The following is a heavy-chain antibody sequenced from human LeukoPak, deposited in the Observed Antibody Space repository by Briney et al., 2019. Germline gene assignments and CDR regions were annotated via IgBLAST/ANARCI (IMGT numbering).Heavy chain of an antibody. D-gene: IGHD3-22*01. CDR1: GFSFSSYK. V-gene: IGHV3-21*01. CDR3: ARTYYYDSSGYYKRAYYFDY. CDR2: ISSSSSYI. Sequence: GGSLRLSCAASGFSFSSYKMNWVRQAPGKGLEWVSSISSSSSYIYYADSLKGRFTISRDNAKNSLYLQMNSLRAEDTAVYYCARTYYYDSSGYYKRAYYFDYWGQGTLVTVSS. J-gene: IGHJ4*02.